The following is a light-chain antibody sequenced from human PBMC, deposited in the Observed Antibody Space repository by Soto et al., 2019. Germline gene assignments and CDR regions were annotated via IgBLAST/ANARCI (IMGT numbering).Light chain of an antibody. V-gene: IGKV1-17*01. Sequence: DIQMTQSPSSLSASVGDRVTITCRASQDIRSDLGWFQQKPGKAPKRLIYAASTLESGVPSRFSGGRSGTEFTLTISSLQPEDFATYYCLQHNSYPFTFGPGTKVDIK. J-gene: IGKJ3*01. CDR3: LQHNSYPFT. CDR1: QDIRSD. CDR2: AAS.